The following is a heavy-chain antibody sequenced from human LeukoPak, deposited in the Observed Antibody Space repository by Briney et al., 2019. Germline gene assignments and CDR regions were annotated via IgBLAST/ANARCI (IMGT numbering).Heavy chain of an antibody. J-gene: IGHJ3*02. CDR3: ARGSVAGPEWAFDI. CDR2: VDYTGSYI. D-gene: IGHD6-19*01. V-gene: IGHV3-21*04. Sequence: PGGSLRLSCAASGFTFSSYTMNWVRQAPGKGLEWVSSVDYTGSYIYYADSVKGRFTISRDNSKNTLYLQMNSLRAEDTAVYYCARGSVAGPEWAFDIWGQGTMVTVSS. CDR1: GFTFSSYT.